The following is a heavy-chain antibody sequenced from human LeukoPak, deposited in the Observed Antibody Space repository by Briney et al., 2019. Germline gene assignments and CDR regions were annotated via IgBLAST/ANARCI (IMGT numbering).Heavy chain of an antibody. CDR2: IYYSGST. CDR3: AGVDNWNLENWFDP. Sequence: PSETLSLTCTVSGGSISSYYWSWIRQPPGKGLEWIGYIYYSGSTNYNPSLKSRVTISVDTSKNQFSLKLSSVTAADTAVYYCAGVDNWNLENWFDPWGQGTLVTVSS. CDR1: GGSISSYY. D-gene: IGHD1-7*01. J-gene: IGHJ5*02. V-gene: IGHV4-59*01.